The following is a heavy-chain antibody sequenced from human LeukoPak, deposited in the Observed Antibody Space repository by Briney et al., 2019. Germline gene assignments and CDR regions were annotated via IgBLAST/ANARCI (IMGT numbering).Heavy chain of an antibody. V-gene: IGHV3-7*03. CDR1: GFSSTDYW. D-gene: IGHD3-22*01. CDR2: IKEDGSVR. CDR3: AKTNYYDSSGYYYYFDY. J-gene: IGHJ4*02. Sequence: GGSLRLSCAAAGFSSTDYWMNWVRQAPGKGLEWVANIKEDGSVRHYVDSVRGRFTISRDNAKNSLYLQMNSLRAEDTAVYYCAKTNYYDSSGYYYYFDYWGQGTLVTVSS.